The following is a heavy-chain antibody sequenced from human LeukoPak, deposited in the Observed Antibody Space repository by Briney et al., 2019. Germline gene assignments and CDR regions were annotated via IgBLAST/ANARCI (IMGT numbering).Heavy chain of an antibody. D-gene: IGHD6-19*01. CDR3: ARDVSGYSSGWSTGGWFDP. J-gene: IGHJ5*02. V-gene: IGHV1-69*01. Sequence: SVKVSCKASGGTFSSYAISWVRQAPGQGLEWMGGIIPIFGTANYAQKFQGRVTITADESTSTACMELSSLRSEDTAVYYCARDVSGYSSGWSTGGWFDPWGQGTLVTVSS. CDR2: IIPIFGTA. CDR1: GGTFSSYA.